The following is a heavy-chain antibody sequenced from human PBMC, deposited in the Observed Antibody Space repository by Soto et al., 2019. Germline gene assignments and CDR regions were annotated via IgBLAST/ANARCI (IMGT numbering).Heavy chain of an antibody. CDR2: IYNSGST. D-gene: IGHD5-12*01. V-gene: IGHV4-59*01. CDR1: GVSISSYY. Sequence: QVQLQESGPGLVKPSETLSLTCTVSGVSISSYYWSWIRQPPGKGLEWIGYIYNSGSTNYNPPLKRRVNISVDTAKNQISLKLSSVTAAYAAVYYCAGLHPGDSWGQGNLGNVSS. J-gene: IGHJ4*02. CDR3: AGLHPGDS.